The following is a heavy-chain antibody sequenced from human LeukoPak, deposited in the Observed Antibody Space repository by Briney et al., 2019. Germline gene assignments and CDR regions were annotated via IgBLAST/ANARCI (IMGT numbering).Heavy chain of an antibody. CDR1: EFTFSSFS. Sequence: GGSLRLSCAASEFTFSSFSMNWVRQAPGKGLEWVSYISDSSGTIYYAASVSGRITISRDNVKNSLFLQMNSLRDEDTAVYYCARDFRAPRWFFDLWGRGTLVTVSS. CDR3: ARDFRAPRWFFDL. J-gene: IGHJ2*01. V-gene: IGHV3-48*02. CDR2: ISDSSGTI.